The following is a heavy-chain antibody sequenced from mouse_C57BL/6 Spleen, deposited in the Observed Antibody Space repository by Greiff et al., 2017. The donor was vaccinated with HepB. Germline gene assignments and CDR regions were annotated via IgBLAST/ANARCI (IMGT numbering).Heavy chain of an antibody. CDR2: ISSGGSYT. V-gene: IGHV5-6*01. Sequence: EVQGVESGGDLVKPGGSLKLSCAASGFTFSSYGMSWVRQTPDKRLEWVATISSGGSYTYYPDSVKGRFTISRDNAKNTLYLQMSSLKSDDTAMYYCARHEGYYFDYWGQGTTLTVSS. CDR3: ARHEGYYFDY. CDR1: GFTFSSYG. J-gene: IGHJ2*01.